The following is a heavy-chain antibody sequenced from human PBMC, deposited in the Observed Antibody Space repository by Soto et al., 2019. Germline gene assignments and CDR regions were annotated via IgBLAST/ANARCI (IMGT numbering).Heavy chain of an antibody. V-gene: IGHV3-15*07. CDR1: GFTFSNAW. CDR3: TTEALAYCGGDCYSTMDY. D-gene: IGHD2-21*02. J-gene: IGHJ4*02. Sequence: EVQLVESGGGLVKPGGSLRLSCAASGFTFSNAWMNWVRQAPGKGLERVGRIKSKTDGGTTDYAAPVKGRFTISRDDSKNTLYLQMNSLKTEDTAVYYCTTEALAYCGGDCYSTMDYWGQGTLVTVSS. CDR2: IKSKTDGGTT.